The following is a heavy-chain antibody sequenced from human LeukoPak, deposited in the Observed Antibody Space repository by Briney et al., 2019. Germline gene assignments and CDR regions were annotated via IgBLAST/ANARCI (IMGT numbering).Heavy chain of an antibody. V-gene: IGHV4-39*01. CDR3: ARIYYYYYYMDV. J-gene: IGHJ6*03. CDR2: IYYSGST. CDR1: GGSISSSNYY. Sequence: SETLSLTCTVSGGSISSSNYYWGWIRQPPGKGLEWIGSIYYSGSTYYNPSLKSRVTISIDTSKNQFSLKLRSVTAADTAVYYCARIYYYYYYMDVWGKGTTVTISS.